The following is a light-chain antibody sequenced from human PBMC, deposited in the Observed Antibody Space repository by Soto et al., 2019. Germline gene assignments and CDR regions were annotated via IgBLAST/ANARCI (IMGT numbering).Light chain of an antibody. V-gene: IGKV1-9*01. CDR2: AAS. Sequence: DRVTITCRASQGISSFLAWYQQKLGQAPKLLIYAASTLESGVSLRFSGSGSGTEFTLTISSLQPEDFATYYCQHLNSYPRALAFGGGTKVDIK. J-gene: IGKJ4*01. CDR1: QGISSF. CDR3: QHLNSYPRALA.